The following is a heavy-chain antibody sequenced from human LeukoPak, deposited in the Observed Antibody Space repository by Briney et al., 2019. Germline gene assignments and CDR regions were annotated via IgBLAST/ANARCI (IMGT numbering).Heavy chain of an antibody. Sequence: SETLSLTCTVSGGSISSSSYYWGWIRQPPGKGLEWIGSIYYSGSTYYNPSLKSRVTISVDTSKNLFSLKLSSVTAADTAVYYCARDGDQNWFDPWGQGTLVTVSS. V-gene: IGHV4-39*01. CDR1: GGSISSSSYY. D-gene: IGHD4-17*01. CDR3: ARDGDQNWFDP. J-gene: IGHJ5*02. CDR2: IYYSGST.